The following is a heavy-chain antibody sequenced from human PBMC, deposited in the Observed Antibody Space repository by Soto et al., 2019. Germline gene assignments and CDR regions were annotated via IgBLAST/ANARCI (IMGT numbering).Heavy chain of an antibody. D-gene: IGHD4-4*01. J-gene: IGHJ4*02. V-gene: IGHV1-2*04. CDR2: INPNSGGT. CDR3: ARAMDGDDYSNYVLDY. Sequence: ASVKVSCKASGYTFTGYYMHWVRQAPGQGLEWMGWINPNSGGTNYAQKFQGWVTMTRDTSISTAYMELSRLRSDDTAVYYCARAMDGDDYSNYVLDYWGQGTLVTVSS. CDR1: GYTFTGYY.